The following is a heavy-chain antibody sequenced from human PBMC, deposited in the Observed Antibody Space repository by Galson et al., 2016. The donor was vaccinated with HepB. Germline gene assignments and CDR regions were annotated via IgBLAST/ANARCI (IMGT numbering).Heavy chain of an antibody. CDR3: ARSQVRFLDWLSPLAMDV. J-gene: IGHJ6*02. Sequence: ETLSLTCTVSGGSISSYYWSWIRQPPGKGLEWIGYIYYSGSTNYNPSLKSRVTISVDTSKNQFSLKLRSLTAADTAVYYCARSQVRFLDWLSPLAMDVWGQGTTVTVSS. V-gene: IGHV4-59*01. CDR1: GGSISSYY. CDR2: IYYSGST. D-gene: IGHD3-3*01.